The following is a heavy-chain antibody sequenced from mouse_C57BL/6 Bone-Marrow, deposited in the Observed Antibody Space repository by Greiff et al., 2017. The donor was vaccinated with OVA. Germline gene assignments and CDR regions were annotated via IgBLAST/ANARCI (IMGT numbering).Heavy chain of an antibody. CDR2: IYPGDGDT. D-gene: IGHD1-2*01. V-gene: IGHV1-82*01. Sequence: QVQLQQSGPELVKPGASVKISCKASGYAFSSSWMNWVKQRPGKGLEWIGRIYPGDGDTNYNGKFKGKATLTADKSSSTAYMQLSSLTSEDSAVYFCATIYFTLRDYAMDYWGQGTSVTVSS. J-gene: IGHJ4*01. CDR1: GYAFSSSW. CDR3: ATIYFTLRDYAMDY.